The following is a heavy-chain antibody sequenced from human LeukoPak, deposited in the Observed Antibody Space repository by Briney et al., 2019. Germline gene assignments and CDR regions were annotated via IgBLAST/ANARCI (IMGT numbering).Heavy chain of an antibody. CDR1: GYSFTTYD. J-gene: IGHJ5*02. Sequence: ASVKVSCKASGYSFTTYDINWVRQATGQGLEWMGWMNPNSGHTGYAQKFQGRVTMTRNTSISTAYMELSSLRSEDTAVYYCARGTNLYGSGSYYNGWNGFDPWGQGTLVTVSS. V-gene: IGHV1-8*01. CDR2: MNPNSGHT. CDR3: ARGTNLYGSGSYYNGWNGFDP. D-gene: IGHD3-10*01.